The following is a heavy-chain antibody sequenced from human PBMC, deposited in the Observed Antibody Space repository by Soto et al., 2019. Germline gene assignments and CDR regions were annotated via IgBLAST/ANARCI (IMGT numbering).Heavy chain of an antibody. V-gene: IGHV3-23*01. CDR1: GFTFSSYA. J-gene: IGHJ4*02. D-gene: IGHD6-19*01. CDR3: AKAGFSSGWSPSYFDY. CDR2: MSGTGGST. Sequence: EVQLLESGGGLVQPGRSLRLSCAASGFTFSSYAMNWVRQAPGKGLEWVSAMSGTGGSTYYADSVKGRFTISRDNSKNTPYLQMNSLRVEDTDVFYCAKAGFSSGWSPSYFDYWGQGTLVTVSS.